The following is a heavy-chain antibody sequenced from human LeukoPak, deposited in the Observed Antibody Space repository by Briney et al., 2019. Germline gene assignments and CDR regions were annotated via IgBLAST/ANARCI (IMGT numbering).Heavy chain of an antibody. D-gene: IGHD1-26*01. Sequence: SETLSLTCTVSGGSISSSSYYWGWIRQPPGKGLEWIGTIYYSGSTYYNPSLKSRVTMSIDTSKNQFSLKLSSVPAADTAVYYCARRRVLGANSDAFDIWGQGTMVTVSS. CDR2: IYYSGST. J-gene: IGHJ3*02. V-gene: IGHV4-39*01. CDR1: GGSISSSSYY. CDR3: ARRRVLGANSDAFDI.